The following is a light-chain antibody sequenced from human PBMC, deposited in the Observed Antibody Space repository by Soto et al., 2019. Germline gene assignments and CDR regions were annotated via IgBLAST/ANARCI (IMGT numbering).Light chain of an antibody. V-gene: IGLV2-14*01. CDR2: DVS. Sequence: QSALTQPASVSGSPGQSITISCTGTSSDVGGYNYVSWYQQHPGKAPKLMIYDVSNRPSGASNRFSGSKSGNTASLTISVLHGEDEADYYCSSYTSISTVVFGGGTKVTVL. CDR1: SSDVGGYNY. J-gene: IGLJ2*01. CDR3: SSYTSISTVV.